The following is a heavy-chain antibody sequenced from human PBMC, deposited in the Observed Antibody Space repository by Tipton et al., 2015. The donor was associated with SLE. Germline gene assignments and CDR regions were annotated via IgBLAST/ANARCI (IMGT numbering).Heavy chain of an antibody. D-gene: IGHD7-27*01. CDR2: IYYSGSS. V-gene: IGHV4-39*07. J-gene: IGHJ4*02. CDR1: GGSISSSSYY. Sequence: TLSLTCTVSGGSISSSSYYWGWIRQPPGKGLEWTGRIYYSGSSYYNPSLKSRVTISVDTSKNQFSLKLSSVTAADTAVYYCARDPNGGYGSFDYWGLGALVNVSS. CDR3: ARDPNGGYGSFDY.